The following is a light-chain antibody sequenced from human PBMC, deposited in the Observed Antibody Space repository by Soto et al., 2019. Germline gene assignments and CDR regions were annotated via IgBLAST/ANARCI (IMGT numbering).Light chain of an antibody. CDR1: QSIDTY. V-gene: IGKV1-39*01. CDR2: VAS. CDR3: QQNQAIPPT. J-gene: IGKJ1*01. Sequence: DIQMTQSPSSLSASVGDRVTVTCRASQSIDTYLNWYQQRPGQAPKLLIYVASTLQSGVPSRFSGSGSGTHFTLTISSLQPEDFATYYCQQNQAIPPTFGQGTRVE.